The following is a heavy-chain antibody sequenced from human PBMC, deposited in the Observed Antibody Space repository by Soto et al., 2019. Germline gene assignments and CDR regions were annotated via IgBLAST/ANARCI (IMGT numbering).Heavy chain of an antibody. CDR1: GFTFSSYV. CDR3: ARVAYSSGWSEWFDP. D-gene: IGHD6-19*01. J-gene: IGHJ5*02. Sequence: PGGSLRLSCAASGFTFSSYVMHWVGQSPGKGLEWVAVIWFDGSNKYYADSVKGRFTISRDNSKNTLYLQMNSLRAEDTAVYYCARVAYSSGWSEWFDPWGQGTLVTVSS. V-gene: IGHV3-33*01. CDR2: IWFDGSNK.